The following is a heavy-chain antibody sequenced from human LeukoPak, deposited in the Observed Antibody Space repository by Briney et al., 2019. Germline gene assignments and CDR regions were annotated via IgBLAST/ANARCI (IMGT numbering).Heavy chain of an antibody. CDR2: IYHSGST. Sequence: PSETLPLTCAVSGYSISSGYYWGWIRQPPGKGLEWIGSIYHSGSTYYNPSLKSRVTISVDTAKNQFSLKLSSVTAADTAVYYCARQGDDDAFDIWGQGTMVTVSS. V-gene: IGHV4-38-2*01. D-gene: IGHD3-16*01. CDR3: ARQGDDDAFDI. J-gene: IGHJ3*02. CDR1: GYSISSGYY.